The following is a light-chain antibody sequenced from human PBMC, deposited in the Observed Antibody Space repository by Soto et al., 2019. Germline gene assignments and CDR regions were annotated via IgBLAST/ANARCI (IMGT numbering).Light chain of an antibody. CDR2: DAS. V-gene: IGKV3-11*01. J-gene: IGKJ4*01. CDR1: QSVSTY. Sequence: EIVLTQSPATLSMSPGERATLSCRASQSVSTYLAWYQQKPGQAPRLLIFDASNRASGIPSRFSGSGSGTNFTLTISRLEPEDFAVYFCQQRSPWPPLTFGGGTKVEIK. CDR3: QQRSPWPPLT.